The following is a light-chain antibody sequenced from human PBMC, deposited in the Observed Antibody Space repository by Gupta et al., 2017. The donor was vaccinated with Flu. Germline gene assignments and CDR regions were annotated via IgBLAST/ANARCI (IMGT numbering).Light chain of an antibody. Sequence: QSALTQPPSASGSPGRSVTISCTGTSSDIGGYNYVSWYQQLPGKAPKLMIYDVTKRPSGVPDRFSGSKSGNTASLTVSGLQAEDEADYYCSSYAGSSSYVFGTGTKVTVL. J-gene: IGLJ1*01. CDR1: SSDIGGYNY. V-gene: IGLV2-8*01. CDR2: DVT. CDR3: SSYAGSSSYV.